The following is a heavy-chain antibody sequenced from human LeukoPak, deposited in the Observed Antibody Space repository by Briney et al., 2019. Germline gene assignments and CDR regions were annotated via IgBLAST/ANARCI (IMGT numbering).Heavy chain of an antibody. CDR1: GGSFSGYY. J-gene: IGHJ3*02. CDR3: ARLTDAFDI. Sequence: SETLSLTCAVYGGSFSGYYWSWIRQPPGKGLEWIGEINHSGSTNYNPSLKSRVTISVDTSKNQFSLKLSSVTAADTAVYCCARLTDAFDIWGQGTMVTVSS. V-gene: IGHV4-34*01. CDR2: INHSGST.